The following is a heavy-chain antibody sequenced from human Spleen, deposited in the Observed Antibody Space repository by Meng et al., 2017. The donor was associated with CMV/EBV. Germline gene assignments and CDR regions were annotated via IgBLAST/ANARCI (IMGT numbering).Heavy chain of an antibody. D-gene: IGHD5-24*01. CDR1: GFTFSSFE. CDR2: ISRSGDTI. V-gene: IGHV3-48*03. Sequence: GGSLRLSCAASGFTFSSFEMKWVRQAPGKGLEWVSYISRSGDTIYYADSVKGRFTISRDNGEKSVYLQMNSLRVEDTAVYYCARGRDAYNYFDYWGQGTLVTVSS. CDR3: ARGRDAYNYFDY. J-gene: IGHJ4*02.